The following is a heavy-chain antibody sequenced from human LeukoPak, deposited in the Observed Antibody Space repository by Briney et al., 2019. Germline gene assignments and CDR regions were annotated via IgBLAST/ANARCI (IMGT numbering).Heavy chain of an antibody. Sequence: PGGSLRLSCAASGFTFSNYNMNWVRQAPGKGLEWVSYISSSSSRNTIYYADSVKGRFTISRDNAENSLYLQMNSLRAEDTAVYYCATESGTYSGTCFDYWGQGTLVTVSS. V-gene: IGHV3-48*01. D-gene: IGHD1-26*01. J-gene: IGHJ4*02. CDR1: GFTFSNYN. CDR3: ATESGTYSGTCFDY. CDR2: ISSSSSRNTI.